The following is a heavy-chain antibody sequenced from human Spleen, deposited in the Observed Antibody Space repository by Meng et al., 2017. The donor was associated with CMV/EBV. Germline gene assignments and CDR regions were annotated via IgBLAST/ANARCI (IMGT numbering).Heavy chain of an antibody. J-gene: IGHJ4*02. CDR1: GYTFTGYY. CDR3: VRNRVGQQPVADY. D-gene: IGHD6-13*01. CDR2: MNPNSGNT. V-gene: IGHV1-8*02. Sequence: ASVKVSCKASGYTFTGYYIHWVRQAPGQGLEWMGWMNPNSGNTGYAQKFQGRVTMTRNTSTRTAYMVLSSLRSEDTALYYCVRNRVGQQPVADYWGQGTVVTVSS.